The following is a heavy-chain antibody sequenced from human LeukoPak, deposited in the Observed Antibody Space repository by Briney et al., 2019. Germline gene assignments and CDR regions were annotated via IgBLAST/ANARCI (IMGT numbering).Heavy chain of an antibody. J-gene: IGHJ5*02. CDR2: TYYRSKWYN. V-gene: IGHV6-1*01. CDR3: ARDHPPDYSSSSQSKWFDP. D-gene: IGHD6-13*01. Sequence: SQTLSLTCAISGDSVSSNSAAWNWIRQSPSRGLEWLGRTYYRSKWYNDYAVSVKSRITINPDTSKNQFSLKLNSVTPEDTAVYYCARDHPPDYSSSSQSKWFDPWGQGTLVTVSS. CDR1: GDSVSSNSAA.